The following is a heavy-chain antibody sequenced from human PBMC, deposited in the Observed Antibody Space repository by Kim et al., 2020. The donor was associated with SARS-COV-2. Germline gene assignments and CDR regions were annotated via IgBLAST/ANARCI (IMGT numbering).Heavy chain of an antibody. CDR1: GFTFSNAW. J-gene: IGHJ6*02. CDR3: TTGPIAVDGYYYHGKDV. D-gene: IGHD6-19*01. Sequence: GGSLRLSCAASGFTFSNAWMSWVRQAPGKGLEWVGRIKSKTDGGTTDYAAPVKGRFTISRADSKNTLYLQMNSLKTEDTAVYYCTTGPIAVDGYYYHGKDVWDQGPTVTASS. CDR2: IKSKTDGGTT. V-gene: IGHV3-15*01.